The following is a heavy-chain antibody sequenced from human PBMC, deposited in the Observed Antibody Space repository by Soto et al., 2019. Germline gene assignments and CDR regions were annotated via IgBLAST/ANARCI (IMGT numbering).Heavy chain of an antibody. Sequence: PSETLSLTCAVYGGSFSGYYWTWIRQPPGTGLEWIGEINHSGSTNYNPSLKSRVTISVDTSKNQFSLKLTSVTAADTAVYYCARGGRLLWFGELLFYYYYGMDVWGQGTTVTVSS. CDR2: INHSGST. CDR1: GGSFSGYY. CDR3: ARGGRLLWFGELLFYYYYGMDV. D-gene: IGHD3-10*01. V-gene: IGHV4-34*01. J-gene: IGHJ6*02.